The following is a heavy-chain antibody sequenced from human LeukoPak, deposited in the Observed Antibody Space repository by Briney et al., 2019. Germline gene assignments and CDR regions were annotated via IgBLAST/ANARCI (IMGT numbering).Heavy chain of an antibody. V-gene: IGHV3-7*01. CDR3: ARDPGSSAFDY. Sequence: GGSLRLSCAASGFTFTNYWMTWVRQAPGKGLEFVANINQDESVKNYVDSVKGRFTISRDKAENSLHLQMNSLRVEDTAVYYCARDPGSSAFDYWGQGTLVTVSS. D-gene: IGHD5/OR15-5a*01. J-gene: IGHJ4*02. CDR1: GFTFTNYW. CDR2: INQDESVK.